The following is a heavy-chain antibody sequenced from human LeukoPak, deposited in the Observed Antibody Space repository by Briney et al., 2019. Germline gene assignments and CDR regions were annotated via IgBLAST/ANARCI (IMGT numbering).Heavy chain of an antibody. D-gene: IGHD4-17*01. Sequence: ASVKVSCKASGYTFTSYGISWVRQAPGQGLEWMGWISAYNGNTNYAQRLQGRVTMTTDTSTSTAYMELRSLRSDDTAVYYCARTDYGDYSNDYWGQGTLVTVSS. CDR1: GYTFTSYG. J-gene: IGHJ4*02. CDR2: ISAYNGNT. V-gene: IGHV1-18*01. CDR3: ARTDYGDYSNDY.